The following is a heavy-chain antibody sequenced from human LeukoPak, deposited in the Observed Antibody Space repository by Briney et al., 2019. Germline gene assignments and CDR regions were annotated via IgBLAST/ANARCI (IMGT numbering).Heavy chain of an antibody. CDR1: GFTFSNAW. J-gene: IGHJ4*02. CDR3: TTAHYYDSIDYFDY. V-gene: IGHV3-15*01. D-gene: IGHD3-22*01. CDR2: IKSKTDGGTT. Sequence: PGGSLRLSCAASGFTFSNAWMSWVRQAPGKGLEWVGRIKSKTDGGTTDYAAPVKGRFTISRDDSKNTLYLQMNSLKTEDTAVYYCTTAHYYDSIDYFDYWGQGTLVTVSS.